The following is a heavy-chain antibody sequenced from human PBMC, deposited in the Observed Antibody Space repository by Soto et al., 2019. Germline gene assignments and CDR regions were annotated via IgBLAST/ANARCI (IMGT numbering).Heavy chain of an antibody. Sequence: GGSLRLSCAASGFTFDDYALHWVRQVPGRGLEWVSGISWNSGSIVYADSVKGRFTISRDNAKNSLFLQMNSLKTEDTAFYYCAKDIGGAVASTGFDYWGQGTLVTVLL. D-gene: IGHD6-19*01. CDR3: AKDIGGAVASTGFDY. V-gene: IGHV3-9*01. J-gene: IGHJ4*02. CDR2: ISWNSGSI. CDR1: GFTFDDYA.